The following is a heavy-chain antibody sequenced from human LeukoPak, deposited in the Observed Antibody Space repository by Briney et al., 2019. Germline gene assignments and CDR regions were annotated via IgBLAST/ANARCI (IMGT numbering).Heavy chain of an antibody. CDR2: ISSSSYI. J-gene: IGHJ1*01. CDR1: GFTFSSYS. D-gene: IGHD6-19*01. V-gene: IGHV3-21*01. CDR3: ARDSHQQWLSPEYFQH. Sequence: GGSLRLSCAASGFTFSSYSMNWVRQAPGKGLEWVSSISSSSYIYYADSVKGRFTISRDNAKNSLYLQMNSLRAEDTAVYYCARDSHQQWLSPEYFQHWGQGTLVTVSS.